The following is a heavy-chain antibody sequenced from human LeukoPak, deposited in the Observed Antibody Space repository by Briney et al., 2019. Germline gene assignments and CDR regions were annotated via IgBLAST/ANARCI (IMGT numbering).Heavy chain of an antibody. V-gene: IGHV3-53*01. CDR2: LYSGGST. J-gene: IGHJ4*02. CDR1: GFTVSRNY. D-gene: IGHD5-12*01. Sequence: GGSLRLSCAASGFTVSRNYMSWVRQAPGKGLEWVSVLYSGGSTNYADSVKGRFTISRDNAKNSLYLQMNSLRGEDTAVYYCASLRWSGPATSFDNWGQGTLVTVSS. CDR3: ASLRWSGPATSFDN.